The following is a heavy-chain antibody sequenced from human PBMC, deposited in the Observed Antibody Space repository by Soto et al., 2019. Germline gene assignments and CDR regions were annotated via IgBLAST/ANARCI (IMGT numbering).Heavy chain of an antibody. CDR1: GGTFSSYA. D-gene: IGHD6-13*01. Sequence: ASVKVSCKASGGTFSSYAISWVRQAPGQGLEWMGGIIPIFGTANYAQKFQGRVTITADESTSTAYMELSSLRSEDTAVYYCARGDLIAAAGTLWGQGTLVTVSS. CDR2: IIPIFGTA. CDR3: ARGDLIAAAGTL. V-gene: IGHV1-69*13. J-gene: IGHJ4*02.